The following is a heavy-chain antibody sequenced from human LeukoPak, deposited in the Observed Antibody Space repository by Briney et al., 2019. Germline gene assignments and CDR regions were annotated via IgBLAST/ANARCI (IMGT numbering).Heavy chain of an antibody. V-gene: IGHV3-30*02. J-gene: IGHJ3*02. CDR3: AKVPYQLLRSDAFDI. CDR1: GFTFSSYG. CDR2: IRYDGSNK. Sequence: GGSLRLSCAASGFTFSSYGMHWVRQAPGKGLEWVAFIRYDGSNKYYADSVKGRFTISRDNSKNTLYLQMNSLRAEDTAVYYCAKVPYQLLRSDAFDIWGQGTMVTVSS. D-gene: IGHD2-2*01.